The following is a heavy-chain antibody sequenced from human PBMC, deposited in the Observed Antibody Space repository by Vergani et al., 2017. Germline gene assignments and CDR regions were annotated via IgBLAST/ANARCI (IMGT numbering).Heavy chain of an antibody. CDR3: AVEGGAYCSSTSCYFDY. CDR2: ISGSGGST. CDR1: GFTFSSYA. D-gene: IGHD2-2*01. J-gene: IGHJ4*02. Sequence: VQLVESGGGEVQPGGSLRLSCAASGFTFSSYAMSWVRQAPGKGLEWVSAISGSGGSTYYADSVKGRFTISRDNSKNTLYLQMNSLRAEDTAVYYCAVEGGAYCSSTSCYFDYWGQGTLVTVSS. V-gene: IGHV3-23*04.